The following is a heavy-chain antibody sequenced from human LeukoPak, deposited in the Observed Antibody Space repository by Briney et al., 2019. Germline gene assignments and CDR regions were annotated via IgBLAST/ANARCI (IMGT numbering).Heavy chain of an antibody. CDR2: ISVGSDAA. D-gene: IGHD3/OR15-3a*01. CDR3: ARLTWTGYFDV. Sequence: GGSLRLSCTACGLTLSSYSRNWVRQVPGKGLEWISYISVGSDAAYYADSVRGRFTISRDTAKNSLILQMNSLRAGDTARYFCARLTWTGYFDVWGQGTPVTVSS. V-gene: IGHV3-48*01. J-gene: IGHJ4*02. CDR1: GLTLSSYS.